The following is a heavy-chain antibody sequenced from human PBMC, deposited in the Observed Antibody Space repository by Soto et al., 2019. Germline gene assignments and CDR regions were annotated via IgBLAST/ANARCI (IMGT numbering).Heavy chain of an antibody. CDR2: ISTYNGDT. D-gene: IGHD5-12*01. V-gene: IGHV1-18*01. J-gene: IGHJ6*02. CDR1: GYTFTRSG. CDR3: AREGVAPYYYYGMDV. Sequence: QVQLVQSGAEVKKPGASVKVSCKASGYTFTRSGISWVRQAPGQGLEWMGWISTYNGDTNSAQTFQGRVTMTTDTATSTVYMELRSLRSDDTAVYYCAREGVAPYYYYGMDVLGQGAPVTVSS.